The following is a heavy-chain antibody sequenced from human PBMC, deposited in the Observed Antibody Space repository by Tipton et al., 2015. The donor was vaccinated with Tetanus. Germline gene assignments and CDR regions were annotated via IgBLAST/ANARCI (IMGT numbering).Heavy chain of an antibody. D-gene: IGHD1-26*01. CDR1: GGSISSGGHY. CDR2: IYYSGST. J-gene: IGHJ4*02. CDR3: ARDQARGARGWNYFDY. Sequence: TLSLTCTVSGGSISSGGHYWSWIRQHPGKGLEWIGDIYYSGSTYYNPSLKSRVTISVDTSKNQFSLKLNSVTAADPAVYYCARDQARGARGWNYFDYWGQGTLVTVSS. V-gene: IGHV4-31*03.